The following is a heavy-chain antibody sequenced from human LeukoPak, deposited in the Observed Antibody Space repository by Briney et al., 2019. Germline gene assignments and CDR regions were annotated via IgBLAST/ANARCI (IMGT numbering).Heavy chain of an antibody. V-gene: IGHV5-51*01. J-gene: IGHJ6*03. CDR1: GYSFTSYW. CDR3: ARHPRHGAYYYYYMDV. CDR2: IYPGDSDT. Sequence: GESLKISCKGSGYSFTSYWIGWVRQLPGKGLEWMGIIYPGDSDTRYSPSFQGQVTISADKSISTAYLQWSSLKASDTAMYYCARHPRHGAYYYYYMDVWGKGTTVTVSS. D-gene: IGHD3-10*01.